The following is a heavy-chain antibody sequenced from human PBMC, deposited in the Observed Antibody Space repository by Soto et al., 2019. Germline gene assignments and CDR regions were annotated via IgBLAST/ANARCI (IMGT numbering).Heavy chain of an antibody. CDR1: GYTLTELS. D-gene: IGHD2-2*01. Sequence: ASVKVSCKVSGYTLTELSMHWVRQAPGKGLEWMGGFDPEDGETIYAQKFQGRVTMTEDTSTDTAYMELSSLRSEDTAVYYCATAAPLGYCSSTSCYYFDYWGQGTLVTVSS. CDR2: FDPEDGET. V-gene: IGHV1-24*01. CDR3: ATAAPLGYCSSTSCYYFDY. J-gene: IGHJ4*02.